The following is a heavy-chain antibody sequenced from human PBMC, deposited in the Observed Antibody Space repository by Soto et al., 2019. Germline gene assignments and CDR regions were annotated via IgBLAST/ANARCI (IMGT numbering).Heavy chain of an antibody. J-gene: IGHJ5*02. CDR1: GFSLSNAGLG. D-gene: IGHD6-13*01. V-gene: IGHV2-26*04. CDR2: IFSNDEK. Sequence: QVTVKESGPVLVKPTETLTLTCTVSGFSLSNAGLGVSWIRQPPGKALEWLAHIFSNDEKSYSTSLKSGLTISKDTSKSQVVLTMTNMDPVDTATYYCASTYSTSWYWFDPWGQGTLVTVSS. CDR3: ASTYSTSWYWFDP.